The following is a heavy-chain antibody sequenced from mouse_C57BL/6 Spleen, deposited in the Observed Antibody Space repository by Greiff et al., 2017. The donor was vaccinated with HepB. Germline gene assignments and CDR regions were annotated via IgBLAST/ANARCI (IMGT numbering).Heavy chain of an antibody. CDR2: IDPETGGT. CDR3: TRLGITTVVAPGYDY. Sequence: QVQLKQSGAELVRPGASVTLSCKASGYTFTDYEMHWVKQTPVHGLEWIGAIDPETGGTAYNQKFKGKAILTADKSSSTAYMELRSLTSEDSAVYYCTRLGITTVVAPGYDYWGQGTSVTVSS. J-gene: IGHJ4*01. CDR1: GYTFTDYE. D-gene: IGHD1-1*01. V-gene: IGHV1-15*01.